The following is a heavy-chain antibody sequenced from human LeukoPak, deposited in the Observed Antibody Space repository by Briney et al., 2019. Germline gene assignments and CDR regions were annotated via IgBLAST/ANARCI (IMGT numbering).Heavy chain of an antibody. CDR1: GFTFSSYA. CDR3: AKVTYCSGGSCLDYFDY. CDR2: ISGSGGST. J-gene: IGHJ4*02. D-gene: IGHD2-15*01. V-gene: IGHV3-23*01. Sequence: PGGSLRLSCAASGFTFSSYAMSWVRQAPGKGLEWVSAISGSGGSTYYADSVKGRFTISRDNSKNTLYLQMNSLRAEDTAVYYCAKVTYCSGGSCLDYFDYWGQGTLVTVSS.